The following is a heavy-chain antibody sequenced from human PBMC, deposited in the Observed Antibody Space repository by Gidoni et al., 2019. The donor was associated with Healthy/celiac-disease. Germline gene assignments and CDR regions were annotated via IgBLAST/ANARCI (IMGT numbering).Heavy chain of an antibody. Sequence: QVQLVQSGAEVKRPGASVKVSCTVSGYTLTELSMHWVRPAPGKGLEWMGGFDPEDGETIYAQKFQGRVTMTEDTSTDTAYMELSSLRSEDTAVYYCATDRGYGGYWPLDYWGQGTLVTVSS. CDR2: FDPEDGET. V-gene: IGHV1-24*01. CDR3: ATDRGYGGYWPLDY. D-gene: IGHD5-12*01. CDR1: GYTLTELS. J-gene: IGHJ4*02.